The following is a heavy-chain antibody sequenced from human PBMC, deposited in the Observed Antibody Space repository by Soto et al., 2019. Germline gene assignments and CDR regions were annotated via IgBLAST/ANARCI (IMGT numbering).Heavy chain of an antibody. J-gene: IGHJ4*02. Sequence: PSETLSLTCTVSGGSISSSSYYWGWIRQPPGKGLEWIGSIYYSGSTYYNPSLKSRVTISVDTSKNQFSLKLSSVTAADTAVYYCARLGAKNNWNDADYWGQGTLVTVSS. CDR1: GGSISSSSYY. V-gene: IGHV4-39*01. D-gene: IGHD1-20*01. CDR2: IYYSGST. CDR3: ARLGAKNNWNDADY.